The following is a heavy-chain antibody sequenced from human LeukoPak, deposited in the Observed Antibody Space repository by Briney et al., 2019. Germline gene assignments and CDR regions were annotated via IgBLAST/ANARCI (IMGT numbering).Heavy chain of an antibody. Sequence: GGSLRLSCAASGFTFSSYWMHWVRQAPGKGLVWVSRIYSDGSSTTYADSVKGRFTISRDNPKNRLFLQMNSLRAEDTAVYYCARRIIGTSPDYWGQGTLVTVSP. J-gene: IGHJ4*02. CDR2: IYSDGSST. V-gene: IGHV3-74*01. D-gene: IGHD1-20*01. CDR3: ARRIIGTSPDY. CDR1: GFTFSSYW.